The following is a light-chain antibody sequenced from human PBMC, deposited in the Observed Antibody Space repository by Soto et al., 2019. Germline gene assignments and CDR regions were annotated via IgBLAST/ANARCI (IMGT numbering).Light chain of an antibody. V-gene: IGKV3-15*01. J-gene: IGKJ4*01. Sequence: EIVMTQSPATLSVSPGERATLSCRASQSVSSNLAWYQQKPGQAPRLLIYGASTRATGIPARFSGSGSGTEFTLTISSLQSEDFAVYYCQQYNNWSLRALTFGGGTKVEIK. CDR3: QQYNNWSLRALT. CDR2: GAS. CDR1: QSVSSN.